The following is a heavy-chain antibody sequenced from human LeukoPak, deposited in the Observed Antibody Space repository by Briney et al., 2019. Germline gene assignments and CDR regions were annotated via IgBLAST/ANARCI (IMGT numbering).Heavy chain of an antibody. CDR2: MNPNSGNT. CDR1: GYTFTSYD. V-gene: IGHV1-8*01. J-gene: IGHJ5*02. D-gene: IGHD2-15*01. Sequence: GASVKVSCKASGYTFTSYDINWVRQATGQGLEWMGWMNPNSGNTGYAQKFQGRVTMTRNTSISTAYMELSSLKASDTAMYYCARGTAATHSGFDPWGQGTLVTVSS. CDR3: ARGTAATHSGFDP.